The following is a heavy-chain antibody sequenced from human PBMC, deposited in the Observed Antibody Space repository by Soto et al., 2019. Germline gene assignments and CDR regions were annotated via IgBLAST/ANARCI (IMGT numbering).Heavy chain of an antibody. CDR2: ISGSGGT. V-gene: IGHV3-23*01. CDR3: ARRQHYFFDY. J-gene: IGHJ4*02. Sequence: GGSLRLSCAASGFTFSTYAMSWVRQAPGKGLDWVSAISGSGGTYYADSVKGRFTISRDNSKSTLYLQMNSLRAEDTAVYFCARRQHYFFDYWGQGTLVTVSS. D-gene: IGHD1-1*01. CDR1: GFTFSTYA.